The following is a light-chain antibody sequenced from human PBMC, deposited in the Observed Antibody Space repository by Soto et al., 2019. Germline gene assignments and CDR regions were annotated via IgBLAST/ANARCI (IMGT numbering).Light chain of an antibody. CDR3: QQYTNWHWT. CDR1: QSVAGN. V-gene: IGKV3-15*01. CDR2: DAS. J-gene: IGKJ1*01. Sequence: EIVMTQSPATLSVSPGERATLSCRASQSVAGNLAWYQQKPGQAPRLLIYDASTRATGIPARFSGSGSGTEFTVTISSVQSEAFAVYYCQQYTNWHWTFGQGTKVEIK.